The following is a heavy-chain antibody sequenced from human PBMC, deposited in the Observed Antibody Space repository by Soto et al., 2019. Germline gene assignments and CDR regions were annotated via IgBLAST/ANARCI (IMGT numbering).Heavy chain of an antibody. Sequence: QVQLVQSGAEVKKPGASVKVSCKASGYTFTSYAMHWVRQAPGQRLEWMGWINAGNGNTKYSQKFQGRVTITRDTSASTAYMELSSLRSEDTAVYYCARNQHYDFWSGYGGFDYWGQGTLVNVSS. CDR1: GYTFTSYA. V-gene: IGHV1-3*01. CDR2: INAGNGNT. J-gene: IGHJ4*02. CDR3: ARNQHYDFWSGYGGFDY. D-gene: IGHD3-3*01.